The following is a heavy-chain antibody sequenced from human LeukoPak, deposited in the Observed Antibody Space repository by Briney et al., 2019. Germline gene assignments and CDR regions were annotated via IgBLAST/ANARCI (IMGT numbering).Heavy chain of an antibody. D-gene: IGHD3-22*01. CDR2: INTNTGNP. J-gene: IGHJ4*02. CDR1: GYTFTSYA. V-gene: IGHV7-4-1*04. Sequence: GASVKVSCKASGYTFTSYAMNWVRQAPGQGLEWMGWINTNTGNPTYAQGFTGRFVFSLDTSVRMAYLQISSLKAEDTAVYYCVRGDLNSITMIVVALDYWGQGTLVTVSS. CDR3: VRGDLNSITMIVVALDY.